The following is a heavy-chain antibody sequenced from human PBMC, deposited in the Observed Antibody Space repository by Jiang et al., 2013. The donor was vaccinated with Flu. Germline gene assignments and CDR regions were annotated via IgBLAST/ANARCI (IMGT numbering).Heavy chain of an antibody. V-gene: IGHV1-3*01. J-gene: IGHJ6*02. CDR1: GYSFTTYA. D-gene: IGHD6-19*01. CDR3: VRDHSGYD. CDR2: INPGNGNT. Sequence: SGAEVKKPGASVKISCETSGYSFTTYAINWVRQAPGQSFEWMGWINPGNGNTEYSKKFQDRLSFMSDTSASRVDLELSSLTQEDTAVYYCVRDHSGYDWG.